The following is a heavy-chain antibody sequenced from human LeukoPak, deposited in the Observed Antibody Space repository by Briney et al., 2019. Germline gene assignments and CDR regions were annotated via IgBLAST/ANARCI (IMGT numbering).Heavy chain of an antibody. CDR1: GYTFTSYA. J-gene: IGHJ4*02. V-gene: IGHV1-3*02. Sequence: GASVKVSCKASGYTFTSYAMHWVRQAPGQRLEWMGWSNAGNGNTKYSQEFQGRVTMTRDTSISTAYMDLSRLTSDDTAVYYCARPGCYESGDYRGWCAFDYWGQGTPVTVSS. D-gene: IGHD4-17*01. CDR3: ARPGCYESGDYRGWCAFDY. CDR2: SNAGNGNT.